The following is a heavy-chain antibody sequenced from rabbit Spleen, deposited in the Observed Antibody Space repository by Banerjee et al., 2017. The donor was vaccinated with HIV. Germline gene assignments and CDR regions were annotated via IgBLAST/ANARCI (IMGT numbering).Heavy chain of an antibody. J-gene: IGHJ4*01. V-gene: IGHV1S45*01. Sequence: QQQLVESGGGLVQPEGSLTLTSKASGFSFSRGYYMCWVLQAPGKGLEWIGCIYTGSGNTSYASWAKGRFPISKTSSTTVTLQMTSLTAADTATYFCATNHYTGDFNLWGPGTLVTVS. CDR1: GFSFSRGYY. D-gene: IGHD4-1*01. CDR3: ATNHYTGDFNL. CDR2: IYTGSGNT.